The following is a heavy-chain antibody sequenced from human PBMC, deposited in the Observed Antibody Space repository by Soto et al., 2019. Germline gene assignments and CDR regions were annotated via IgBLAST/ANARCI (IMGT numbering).Heavy chain of an antibody. V-gene: IGHV3-72*01. D-gene: IGHD5-12*01. Sequence: EVQLVESGGGLVQPGGSLRLSCAASGFSFSGDYMDWVRQGPGMGLEWLGRIRNITDSYTTEYAASVKGRFTISRYDSKNSLYLQMNSLKTEDTAVYYCVRLWGYTNNQSVPFDCWGQGTLVTVSS. CDR3: VRLWGYTNNQSVPFDC. CDR1: GFSFSGDY. J-gene: IGHJ4*02. CDR2: IRNITDSYTT.